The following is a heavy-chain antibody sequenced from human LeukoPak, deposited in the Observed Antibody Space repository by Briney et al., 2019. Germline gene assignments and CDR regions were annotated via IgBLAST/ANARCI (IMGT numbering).Heavy chain of an antibody. CDR1: GGTFSSYA. V-gene: IGHV1-69*06. Sequence: GSSVKVSCKASGGTFSSYAISWVRQAPGQGLEWMGGIIPIFGTANYAQKFQGRVTITADKSTSTAYMELSSLRSEDTAVYYCARLIPAHYYHGMDVWGKGTTVTVSS. CDR3: ARLIPAHYYHGMDV. J-gene: IGHJ6*04. D-gene: IGHD2-2*01. CDR2: IIPIFGTA.